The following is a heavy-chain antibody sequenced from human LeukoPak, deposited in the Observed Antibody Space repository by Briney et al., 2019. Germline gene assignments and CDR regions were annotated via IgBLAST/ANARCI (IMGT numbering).Heavy chain of an antibody. CDR1: GGSISSYY. CDR2: IYYSGST. V-gene: IGHV4-59*01. CDR3: ARGRAAAEYFQH. J-gene: IGHJ1*01. D-gene: IGHD6-13*01. Sequence: SETLSLTCTVSGGSISSYYWSWIRQPPGKGLEWIGYIYYSGSTNYNPSLKSRVTISVDTFKNQFSLKLSSVTAADTAVYYCARGRAAAEYFQHWGQGTLVTVSS.